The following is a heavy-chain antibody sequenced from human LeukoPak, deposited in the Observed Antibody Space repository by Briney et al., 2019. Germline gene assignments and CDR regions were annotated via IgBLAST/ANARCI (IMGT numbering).Heavy chain of an antibody. CDR1: GFTVSSNY. V-gene: IGHV3-66*01. CDR2: IYSGGST. CDR3: ASEAYSSGPFDY. Sequence: GGSLRLSCAASGFTVSSNYMSWVRQAPGKGLEWVSVIYSGGSTYYADSVKGRFTISRDNSKNTLYLQMNSLRAEDTAVYYCASEAYSSGPFDYWGQGTLVTVSS. J-gene: IGHJ4*02. D-gene: IGHD6-19*01.